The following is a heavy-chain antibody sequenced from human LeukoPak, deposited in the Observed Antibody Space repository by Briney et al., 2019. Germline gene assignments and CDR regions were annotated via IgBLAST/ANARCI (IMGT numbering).Heavy chain of an antibody. CDR2: ISYDGSNN. D-gene: IGHD2-2*01. CDR3: AKGGYCSSTNCYYYYGMDV. Sequence: PGRSLRLSCAASGFTFSSYAMHWVRQAPGKGLEWVAVISYDGSNNYYADSVKGRFTISRDNSKDTLYLQMNSPRAEDTAVYYCAKGGYCSSTNCYYYYGMDVWGQGTTVIVSS. CDR1: GFTFSSYA. V-gene: IGHV3-30*18. J-gene: IGHJ6*02.